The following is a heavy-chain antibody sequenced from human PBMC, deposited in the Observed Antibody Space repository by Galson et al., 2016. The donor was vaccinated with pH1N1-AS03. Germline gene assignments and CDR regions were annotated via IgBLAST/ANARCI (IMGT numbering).Heavy chain of an antibody. V-gene: IGHV4-59*11. CDR3: ARHDYGDYVGWFDP. J-gene: IGHJ5*02. CDR2: INYSGST. Sequence: SETLSLTCTVSGGSISSHYWNWIRQPPGKGLEWIGCINYSGSTNYDPSLKSRVTISVDTSKNQFSLKLSSVTAADTAVYYCARHDYGDYVGWFDPWGQGTLVTVSS. D-gene: IGHD4-17*01. CDR1: GGSISSHY.